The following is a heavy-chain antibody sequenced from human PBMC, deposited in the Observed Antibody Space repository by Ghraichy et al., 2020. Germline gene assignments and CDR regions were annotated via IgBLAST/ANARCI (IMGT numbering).Heavy chain of an antibody. Sequence: SVKVSCKASGGTFSSYAISWVRQAPGQGLEWMGGIIPIFGTANYAQKFQGRVTITADESTSTAYMELSSLRSEDTAVYYCAGRSKGGYSYGHRYYYYYYRDVWGKGTTVTVSS. CDR2: IIPIFGTA. CDR3: AGRSKGGYSYGHRYYYYYYRDV. CDR1: GGTFSSYA. V-gene: IGHV1-69*13. D-gene: IGHD5-18*01. J-gene: IGHJ6*03.